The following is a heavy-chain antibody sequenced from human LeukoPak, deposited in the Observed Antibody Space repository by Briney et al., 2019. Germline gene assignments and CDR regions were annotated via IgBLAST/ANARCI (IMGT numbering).Heavy chain of an antibody. CDR2: IYYSGST. V-gene: IGHV4-59*08. J-gene: IGHJ1*01. CDR3: AIHNSSGYYPEYFQH. Sequence: SETLSLTCTVSGGSISSYYWSWIRQPPGKGLEWIGYIYYSGSTNYNPSLKSRVTISVDTSKNQFSLKLSSVTAADTAVYYCAIHNSSGYYPEYFQHWGQGALVTVSS. D-gene: IGHD3-22*01. CDR1: GGSISSYY.